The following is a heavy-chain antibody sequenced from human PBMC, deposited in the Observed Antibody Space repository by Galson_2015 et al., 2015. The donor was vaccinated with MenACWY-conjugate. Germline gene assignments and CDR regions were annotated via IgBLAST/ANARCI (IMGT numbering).Heavy chain of an antibody. J-gene: IGHJ6*02. Sequence: ETLSLTCNVSGDSINTYYWSWIRQPPGKGLESIGYIYYTGGASYNPSLKSRVTISIDTSKNQLSPELRSVTAADTAVYYCTRLLTGWSTYYHGMDVWGQGTTVTVS. CDR3: TRLLTGWSTYYHGMDV. V-gene: IGHV4-59*08. CDR2: IYYTGGA. D-gene: IGHD3-9*01. CDR1: GDSINTYY.